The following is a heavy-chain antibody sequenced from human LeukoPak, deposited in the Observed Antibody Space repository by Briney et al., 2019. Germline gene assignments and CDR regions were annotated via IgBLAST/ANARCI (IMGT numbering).Heavy chain of an antibody. CDR1: GFIFSTYA. CDR3: ARPAPPGGILYGFHI. Sequence: GRSLRLSCAASGFIFSTYAMHWVGQAPGKGLEWVAVISYDGNYRNYADSVKGRFTISRDNSKNTLHLQMNSLGAEDTAVYYCARPAPPGGILYGFHIWGQGTMVTVSS. CDR2: ISYDGNYR. J-gene: IGHJ3*02. V-gene: IGHV3-30*03.